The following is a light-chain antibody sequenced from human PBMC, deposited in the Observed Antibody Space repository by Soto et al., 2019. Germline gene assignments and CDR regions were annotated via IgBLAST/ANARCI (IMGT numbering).Light chain of an antibody. CDR1: ISDIGSHNY. Sequence: QSALTQPASVSGSPGESITVSCSGSISDIGSHNYVSWYRQYPGEAPRLLIYEVHYRPSGVSSRFSGSKSGNTASLTVSGLQAEDEADYYCSSYAGSNVVFGGGTKLTVL. CDR2: EVH. V-gene: IGLV2-14*01. J-gene: IGLJ2*01. CDR3: SSYAGSNVV.